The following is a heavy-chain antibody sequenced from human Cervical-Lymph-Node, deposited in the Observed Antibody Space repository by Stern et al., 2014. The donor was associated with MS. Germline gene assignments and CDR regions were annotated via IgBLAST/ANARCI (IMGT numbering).Heavy chain of an antibody. CDR2: IKEDGSEQ. J-gene: IGHJ6*02. CDR1: GFTFSRYW. D-gene: IGHD2-2*01. Sequence: EVQLVESGGVLVQPGGSLKLSCAASGFTFSRYWMTWVRQAPGKGLEWVANIKEDGSEQYYVDSVKGRFTMSRDNAKNSLYLQMNSLRAEDTAVYYCARRVLVAMGGYPKTLDVWGRGTTVTVSS. V-gene: IGHV3-7*01. CDR3: ARRVLVAMGGYPKTLDV.